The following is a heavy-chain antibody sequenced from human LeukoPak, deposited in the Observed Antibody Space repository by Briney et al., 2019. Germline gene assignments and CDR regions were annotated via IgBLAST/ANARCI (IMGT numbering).Heavy chain of an antibody. CDR1: GFSFNRRG. V-gene: IGHV3-48*04. J-gene: IGHJ6*03. CDR2: ISPRSETI. Sequence: GGSLRLSCATSGFSFNRRGMNWVRHPPGKGLEWVSYISPRSETIYYAESVKGRFTVSRDDSKDSLYLQMHTLRAEDTAVYYCARIDGPTVFTYYMDLWGKGTTVTVAS. CDR3: ARIDGPTVFTYYMDL. D-gene: IGHD3-16*01.